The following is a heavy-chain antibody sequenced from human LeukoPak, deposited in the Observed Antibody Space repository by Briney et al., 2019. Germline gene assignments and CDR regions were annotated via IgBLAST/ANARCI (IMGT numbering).Heavy chain of an antibody. CDR3: ARGKKKVSILGGVIGLECFDP. CDR1: GYTFASYD. J-gene: IGHJ5*02. V-gene: IGHV1-8*01. D-gene: IGHD3-3*01. CDR2: MNPNSGNT. Sequence: ASVKVSCKASGYTFASYDINWVRQATGQGLEWMGWMNPNSGNTGYAQKFQGRVTMTRNTSISTAYMSLSSLRSEDTAVYYCARGKKKVSILGGVIGLECFDPWGQGTLVTVSS.